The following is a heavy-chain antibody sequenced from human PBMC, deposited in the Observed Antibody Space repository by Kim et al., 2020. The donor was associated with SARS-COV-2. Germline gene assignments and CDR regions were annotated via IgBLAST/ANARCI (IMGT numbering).Heavy chain of an antibody. CDR1: GYTFTSYA. CDR3: AREPNYYDSSGYYPYYFDY. CDR2: INTNTGNP. D-gene: IGHD3-22*01. V-gene: IGHV7-4-1*02. Sequence: ASVKVSCKASGYTFTSYAMNWVRQAPGQGIEWMGWINTNTGNPTYAQGFTGRFAFSLDTSVSTAYLQISSLKAEDTAVYYCAREPNYYDSSGYYPYYFDYWRQGTLVTISS. J-gene: IGHJ4*02.